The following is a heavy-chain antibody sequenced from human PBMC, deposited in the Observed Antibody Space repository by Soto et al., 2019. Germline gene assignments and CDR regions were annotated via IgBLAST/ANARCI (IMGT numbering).Heavy chain of an antibody. J-gene: IGHJ5*02. D-gene: IGHD3-22*01. CDR1: GFTFSSYG. V-gene: IGHV3-30*18. CDR3: AKAQRWYYYDSSGYEDWFDP. Sequence: SGGSLRLSCAASGFTFSSYGMHWVRQAPGKGLEWVAVISYDGSNKYYADSVKGRFTISRDNSKNTLYLQMNSLRAEDTAVYYCAKAQRWYYYDSSGYEDWFDPWGQGTLVTVSS. CDR2: ISYDGSNK.